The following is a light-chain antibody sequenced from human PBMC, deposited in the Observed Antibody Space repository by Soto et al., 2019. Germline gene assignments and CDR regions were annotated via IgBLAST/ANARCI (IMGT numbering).Light chain of an antibody. V-gene: IGKV1-39*01. CDR1: QGVSAY. J-gene: IGKJ2*01. CDR3: SPSYKTPHT. Sequence: DIQMTQSPSSLSASVGDRVTITCRASQGVSAYLLWYQQRQGTAPKLLIYAASNLLSGVPSRFSGSGSWTNFALPINSLPPEDFATYYCSPSYKTPHTFGQGTKLETK. CDR2: AAS.